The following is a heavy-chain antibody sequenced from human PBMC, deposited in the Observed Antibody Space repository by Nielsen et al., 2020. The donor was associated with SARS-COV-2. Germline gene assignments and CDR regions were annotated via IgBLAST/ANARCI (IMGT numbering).Heavy chain of an antibody. CDR2: ISYDGNIG. D-gene: IGHD3-22*01. V-gene: IGHV3-30*04. J-gene: IGHJ4*02. CDR1: GFTFGSFA. Sequence: GGSLRLSCAASGFTFGSFAMHWVRQAPGKGLEWVAAISYDGNIGNYADSVKGRFTISRDNAKNTLYLQMNSLRAEDTAVYYCARLWDDGYYFDTGPYDYWGQGTVVTVSS. CDR3: ARLWDDGYYFDTGPYDY.